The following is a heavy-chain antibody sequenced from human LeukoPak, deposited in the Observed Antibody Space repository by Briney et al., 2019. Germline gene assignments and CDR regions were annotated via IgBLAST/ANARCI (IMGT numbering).Heavy chain of an antibody. V-gene: IGHV3-23*01. D-gene: IGHD6-19*01. J-gene: IGHJ4*02. CDR1: GFTLSSYE. Sequence: GGSLRLSCIVSGFTLSSYEMSWIRQAPGKGLEWVASIEYSGGSAYYADSVKGRFTISRDTSRSTLYLQMNSLRAEDTAVYYCAKEGWPRVFDFWGQGTLVTVSS. CDR3: AKEGWPRVFDF. CDR2: IEYSGGSA.